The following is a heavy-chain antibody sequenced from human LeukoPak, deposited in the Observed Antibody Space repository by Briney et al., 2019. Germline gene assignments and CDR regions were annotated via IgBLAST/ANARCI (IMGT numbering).Heavy chain of an antibody. CDR1: GFTFSSYA. Sequence: GGSLGLSCAASGFTFSSYAMHWVRQAPGKELEWAAVISYDGSNKYYADSVKGRFTISRDNSKNTLYLQMNSLRAEDTAVYYCAREMESSGYDHYYYYYGMDVWGQGTTVTVSS. J-gene: IGHJ6*02. V-gene: IGHV3-30-3*01. D-gene: IGHD5-12*01. CDR2: ISYDGSNK. CDR3: AREMESSGYDHYYYYYGMDV.